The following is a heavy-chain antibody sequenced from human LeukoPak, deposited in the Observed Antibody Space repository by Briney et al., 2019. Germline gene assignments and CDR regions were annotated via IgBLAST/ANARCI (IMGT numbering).Heavy chain of an antibody. CDR3: AKDSNTGGYSFGS. J-gene: IGHJ4*02. V-gene: IGHV3-43*01. CDR2: ISWDGGIT. CDR1: GFTFHHYS. D-gene: IGHD5-12*01. Sequence: LPGGSLRLSCAASGFTFHHYSMHWVRQPPGKGLEWVSLISWDGGITYYADSVRGRFTISRDNSKNSLSLEMNSLRTEDTALYYCAKDSNTGGYSFGSWGQGTLVTVTS.